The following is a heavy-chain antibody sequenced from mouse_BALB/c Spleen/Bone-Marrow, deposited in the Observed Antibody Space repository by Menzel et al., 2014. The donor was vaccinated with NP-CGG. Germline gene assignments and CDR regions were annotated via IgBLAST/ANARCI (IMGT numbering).Heavy chain of an antibody. CDR3: PIVAY. CDR1: GYTFTDYK. J-gene: IGHJ3*01. Sequence: VQLMESGAELVKPGTSVTLSCKASGYTFTDYKMHWVKQTPVHGLEWIGLIDPETGGTAYNQKFKGKATLTADKSSSTAYMNLRSLTSEDSAFDYCPIVAYWGQGTLVAVSA. CDR2: IDPETGGT. V-gene: IGHV1-15*01.